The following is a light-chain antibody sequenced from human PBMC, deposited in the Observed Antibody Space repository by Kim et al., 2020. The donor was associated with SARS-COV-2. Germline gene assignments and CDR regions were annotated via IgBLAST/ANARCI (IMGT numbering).Light chain of an antibody. CDR3: QQYFDWPLT. CDR2: GAS. CDR1: QYVSST. Sequence: EIVMTQSPATLSVSPGERATLSCRASQYVSSTLAWYQQKPGQAPRLLISGASTRAPGIPARFSGSGSGTEFTLTISSLQSEDFAVYYCQQYFDWPLTFGGGTKVDIK. V-gene: IGKV3-15*01. J-gene: IGKJ4*01.